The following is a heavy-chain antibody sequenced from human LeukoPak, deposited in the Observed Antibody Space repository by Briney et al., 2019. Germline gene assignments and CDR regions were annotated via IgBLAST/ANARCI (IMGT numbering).Heavy chain of an antibody. V-gene: IGHV1-2*02. CDR1: GYTFTGYY. CDR2: INTNSRGT. J-gene: IGHJ4*02. Sequence: ASVKVSCKAAGYTFTGYYMHWERQAPGQGLEWMGWINTNSRGTDYSQKFQVRVTITRYTSNSTTSLELRILSLRAEAVDDYARVSGYSGYEVDYWGQGTLVTVSS. D-gene: IGHD5-12*01. CDR3: ARVSGYSGYEVDY.